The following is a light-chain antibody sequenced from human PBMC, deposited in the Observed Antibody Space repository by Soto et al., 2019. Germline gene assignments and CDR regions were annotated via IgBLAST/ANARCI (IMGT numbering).Light chain of an antibody. CDR3: LQYYNFSWT. CDR2: AAS. J-gene: IGKJ1*01. Sequence: AIQMTQSPSSLSASVGDRVAISCRASQDIRNTLAWYQQKPGEAPKLLIFAASNLQSGVPSRFSGSGSVTDFTLATTGLQPEDFATYYCLQYYNFSWTFGQGTKVDIK. CDR1: QDIRNT. V-gene: IGKV1-6*01.